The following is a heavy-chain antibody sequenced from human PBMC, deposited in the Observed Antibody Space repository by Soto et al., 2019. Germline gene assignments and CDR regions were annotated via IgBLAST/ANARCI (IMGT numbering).Heavy chain of an antibody. V-gene: IGHV3-23*01. CDR3: AKVPGITSGYYYYGMDV. D-gene: IGHD2-2*01. CDR2: ISGSGDST. J-gene: IGHJ6*02. CDR1: GFTFRSNA. Sequence: PXGSLRLSCAASGFTFRSNAMSWVRQAPGKALEWVSAISGSGDSTYYADSVKGRFIVSRDNSKNTLSLQMSSLRAEDAAVYYCAKVPGITSGYYYYGMDVWGQGTKVTVSS.